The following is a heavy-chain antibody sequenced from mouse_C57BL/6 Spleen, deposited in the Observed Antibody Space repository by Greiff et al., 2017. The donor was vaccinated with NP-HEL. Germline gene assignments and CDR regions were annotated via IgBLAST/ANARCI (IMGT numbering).Heavy chain of an antibody. J-gene: IGHJ3*01. V-gene: IGHV1-74*01. Sequence: QVQLQQPGAELVKPGASVKVSCKASGYTFTSYWMHWVKQRPGQGLEWIGRIHPSDSDTNYNQKFKGKATLTVVKSSSTAYMQLSSLTSEDSAVYYCASYDGYYEGFAYWGQGTLVTVSA. CDR1: GYTFTSYW. CDR3: ASYDGYYEGFAY. D-gene: IGHD2-3*01. CDR2: IHPSDSDT.